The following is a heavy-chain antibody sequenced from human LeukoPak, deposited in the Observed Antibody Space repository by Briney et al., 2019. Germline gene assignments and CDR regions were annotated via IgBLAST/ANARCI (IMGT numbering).Heavy chain of an antibody. Sequence: PSETLSLTCTVSGDSISSYYWSWIRQPAGKGLEWIGHIDTSGNTNYKPSLKSRVTMSVDTSKNQFSLKLSSVTAADTAVYYCARVSSSWYQDWYFDLWGRGTLVTVSS. D-gene: IGHD6-13*01. CDR3: ARVSSSWYQDWYFDL. CDR1: GDSISSYY. J-gene: IGHJ2*01. CDR2: IDTSGNT. V-gene: IGHV4-4*07.